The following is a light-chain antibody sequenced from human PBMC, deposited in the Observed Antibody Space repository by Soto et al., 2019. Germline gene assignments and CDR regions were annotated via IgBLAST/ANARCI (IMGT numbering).Light chain of an antibody. CDR2: EAS. CDR3: QQYESDSPT. CDR1: QSISNH. Sequence: DIQMTQSPSSLSASEKDRVIIXXRASQSISNHLNGYQQKPGTAPKXVIDEASTLKRGGPSRFRGSGSGTEFTLTISSLQPDDFATYLCQQYESDSPTFGQGTKVDIK. V-gene: IGKV1-5*01. J-gene: IGKJ1*01.